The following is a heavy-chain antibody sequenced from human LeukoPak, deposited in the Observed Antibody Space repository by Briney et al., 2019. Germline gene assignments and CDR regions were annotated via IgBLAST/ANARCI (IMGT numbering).Heavy chain of an antibody. CDR3: ARKDQLPYYYYYGMDV. CDR2: INPNSGGT. J-gene: IGHJ6*02. CDR1: GYTFTGYY. Sequence: GASVKVPCKASGYTFTGYYMHWVRQAPGQGLEWMGWINPNSGGTNYAQKFQGRVTMTRDTSISTAYMELSRLRSDDTAVYYCARKDQLPYYYYYGMDVWGQGTTVTVSS. V-gene: IGHV1-2*02. D-gene: IGHD2-2*01.